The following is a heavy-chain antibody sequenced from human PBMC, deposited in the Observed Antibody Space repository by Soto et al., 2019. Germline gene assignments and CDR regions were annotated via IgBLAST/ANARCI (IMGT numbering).Heavy chain of an antibody. CDR3: ARDYYGSGSYYYYYYGMDV. CDR2: INPNSGGT. CDR1: GYTFTGYY. V-gene: IGHV1-2*04. Sequence: GASVKVSCTASGYTFTGYYMHWVRQAPGQGLEWMGWINPNSGGTNYAQKFQGWVTMTRDTSISTAYMELSRLRSDDTAVYYCARDYYGSGSYYYYYYGMDVWGQGTTVTVSS. D-gene: IGHD3-10*01. J-gene: IGHJ6*02.